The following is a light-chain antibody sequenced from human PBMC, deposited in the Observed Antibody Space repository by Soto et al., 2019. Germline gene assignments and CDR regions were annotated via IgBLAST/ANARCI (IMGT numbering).Light chain of an antibody. CDR1: QGISSF. CDR3: QQYDNLPIA. CDR2: AAS. V-gene: IGKV1-8*01. Sequence: IRMTQSPSSFSASTGDRVTITCRASQGISSFLAWYQQKSGKAPKLLMYAASTLQSGVPSRFSGSGSGTDFTFTISSLQPEDIATYYCQQYDNLPIAFGQGTRLEIK. J-gene: IGKJ5*01.